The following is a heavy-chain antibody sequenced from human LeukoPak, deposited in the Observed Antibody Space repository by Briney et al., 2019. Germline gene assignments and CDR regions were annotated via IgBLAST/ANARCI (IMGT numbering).Heavy chain of an antibody. CDR1: GYTFTSYV. CDR2: ISAYNGDT. V-gene: IGHV1-18*01. D-gene: IGHD3-22*01. CDR3: ARDHLLRYNESSGYGGAFDI. J-gene: IGHJ3*02. Sequence: ASVKVSCTASGYTFTSYVISWVRQAPGHGGEWMGWISAYNGDTNYAQKLQGRVTITTHTTTRTAYTDMRSLRCYDTARCYLARDHLLRYNESSGYGGAFDIWGQGTMVTVSS.